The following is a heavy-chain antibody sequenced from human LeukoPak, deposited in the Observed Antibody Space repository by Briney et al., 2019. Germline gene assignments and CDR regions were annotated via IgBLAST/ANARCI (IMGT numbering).Heavy chain of an antibody. CDR1: GFTFSNYA. CDR3: ARGPPLNSSGWYDLVNWFDP. D-gene: IGHD6-19*01. J-gene: IGHJ5*02. Sequence: GGSLRLSCAASGFTFSNYAMNWVRQAPGKGLEWVSSISSSSSYIYYADSVKGRFTISRDNAKNSLYLQMNSLRAEDTAVYYCARGPPLNSSGWYDLVNWFDPWGQGTLVTVSS. V-gene: IGHV3-21*01. CDR2: ISSSSSYI.